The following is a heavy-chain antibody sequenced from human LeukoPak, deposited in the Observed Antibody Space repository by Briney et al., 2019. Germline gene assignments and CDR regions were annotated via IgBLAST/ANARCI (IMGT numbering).Heavy chain of an antibody. CDR3: ARDRDGGFAFDI. Sequence: GGSLRLSCAASGFTLSSYVMHWVRQAPGKGLEYVSAILPNGGSTSYANSVRGRFTISRDNSKNTLYLQMGSLRVEDMAVYYCARDRDGGFAFDIWGQGTMVTVSS. V-gene: IGHV3-64*01. D-gene: IGHD5-24*01. CDR1: GFTLSSYV. J-gene: IGHJ3*02. CDR2: ILPNGGST.